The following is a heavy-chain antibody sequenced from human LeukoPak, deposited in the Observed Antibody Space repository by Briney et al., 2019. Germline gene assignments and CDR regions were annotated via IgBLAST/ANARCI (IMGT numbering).Heavy chain of an antibody. CDR2: IYPDDSDT. Sequence: GESLKISCKGSGYSFSIYWIGWLRQMPGKGLEWMGIIYPDDSDTTYSPSFQGQVSISVDKSLSTAYLHWGSLEASDTAMYYCARRMAGTKSFDYWGQGTLVTVSS. J-gene: IGHJ4*02. V-gene: IGHV5-51*01. CDR3: ARRMAGTKSFDY. CDR1: GYSFSIYW. D-gene: IGHD3-10*01.